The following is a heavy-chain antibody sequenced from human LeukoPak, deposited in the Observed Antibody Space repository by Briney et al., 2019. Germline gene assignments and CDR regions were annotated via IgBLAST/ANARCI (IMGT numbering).Heavy chain of an antibody. CDR3: ARTGEYSGSGPSRAFDI. D-gene: IGHD3-10*01. CDR1: GGSITNYY. V-gene: IGHV4-4*09. CDR2: TYSSGNT. Sequence: SETLSLTCSLSGGSITNYYWSWIRQPPGKGLEWIAWTYSSGNTDYNPSLKSRVTISLGTSNNQFSLRLTSVTASDTAVYFCARTGEYSGSGPSRAFDIWGQGTMVTVSS. J-gene: IGHJ3*02.